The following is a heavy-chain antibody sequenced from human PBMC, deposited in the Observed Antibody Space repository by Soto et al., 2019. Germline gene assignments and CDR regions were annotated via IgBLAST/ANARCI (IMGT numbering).Heavy chain of an antibody. Sequence: QVQLQESGPGLVKPSETLSLTCTVASISTYYWNWIRQSPGKGLEWIGYIYYMGRTNYNPSLRSRVTMSIDTSRNQFSLKLRSVTAADTAVYYCARDPVGVTHFDYWGQGALVTVSS. V-gene: IGHV4-59*01. CDR2: IYYMGRT. D-gene: IGHD1-26*01. CDR1: SISTYY. J-gene: IGHJ4*02. CDR3: ARDPVGVTHFDY.